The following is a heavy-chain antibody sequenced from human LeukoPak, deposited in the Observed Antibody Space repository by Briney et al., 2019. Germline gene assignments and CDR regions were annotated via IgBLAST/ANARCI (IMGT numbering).Heavy chain of an antibody. CDR1: GGSISSSSYY. Sequence: SETLSLTCTVSGGSISSSSYYWGWIRQPPGRGLEWIGSVYYSGSTYDNPSLKSRVTISVDTSKNQFSLKLRSVTAADAAVYYCARLLHDSSGYYYFDYWGQGTVVTVSS. V-gene: IGHV4-39*01. D-gene: IGHD3-22*01. CDR3: ARLLHDSSGYYYFDY. J-gene: IGHJ4*02. CDR2: VYYSGST.